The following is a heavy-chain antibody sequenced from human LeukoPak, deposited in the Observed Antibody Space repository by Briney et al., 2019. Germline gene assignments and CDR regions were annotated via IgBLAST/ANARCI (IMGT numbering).Heavy chain of an antibody. V-gene: IGHV1-69*04. CDR3: ARTEIDTFGGVIVKLDY. D-gene: IGHD3-16*02. Sequence: ASVKVSCKASGGTFSSYAISWVRQAPGQGLEWMGRIIPILGIANYAQKFQGRVTITADKSTSTAYMELSSLRSEDTAVYYCARTEIDTFGGVIVKLDYWGQGTLVTVSS. CDR1: GGTFSSYA. J-gene: IGHJ4*02. CDR2: IIPILGIA.